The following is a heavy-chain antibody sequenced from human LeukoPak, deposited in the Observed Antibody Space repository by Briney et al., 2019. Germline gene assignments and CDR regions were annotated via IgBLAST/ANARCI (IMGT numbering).Heavy chain of an antibody. V-gene: IGHV3-23*01. CDR3: AQDHREYYYTYGVFDS. J-gene: IGHJ4*02. Sequence: PGGSLRLSCAASGFTFSSYAMSWVRQAPGKGLEWVSVISGSGGSTYYADSVKGRFTISRDTSKNTLYLQMNSLRVEDTAVYYCAQDHREYYYTYGVFDSWGQGTLVTVSS. CDR2: ISGSGGST. D-gene: IGHD3-22*01. CDR1: GFTFSSYA.